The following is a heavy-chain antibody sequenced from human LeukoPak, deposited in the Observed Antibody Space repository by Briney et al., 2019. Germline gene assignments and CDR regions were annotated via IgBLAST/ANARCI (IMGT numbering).Heavy chain of an antibody. CDR2: IYPADSDT. V-gene: IGHV5-51*01. CDR3: ARLRTTVTTRDFDY. Sequence: GESLKISCKVSGYNFTTSWIGWVRQMPGKGLEWMGIIYPADSDTTYSPSFQGHVTISADKSISTAYLQWSSLKASGTAMYYCARLRTTVTTRDFDYWGQGALVTVSS. D-gene: IGHD4-17*01. CDR1: GYNFTTSW. J-gene: IGHJ4*02.